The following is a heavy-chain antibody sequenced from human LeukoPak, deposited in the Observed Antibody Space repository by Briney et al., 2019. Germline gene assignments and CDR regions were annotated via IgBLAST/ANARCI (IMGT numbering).Heavy chain of an antibody. CDR3: AREGMIATGREPAEI. V-gene: IGHV4-59*01. CDR1: GGSISSSY. Sequence: SGTLSLTCSVSGGSISSSYWSWIRQPPGKGLEWIGYIYYSGSTNYNPSLKSRVTISVDTSKNQFSLKLSSVTAADTAVYYCAREGMIATGREPAEIWGQGTMVTVSS. D-gene: IGHD3-22*01. J-gene: IGHJ3*02. CDR2: IYYSGST.